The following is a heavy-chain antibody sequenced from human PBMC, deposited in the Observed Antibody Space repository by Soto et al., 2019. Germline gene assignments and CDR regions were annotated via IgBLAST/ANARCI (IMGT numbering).Heavy chain of an antibody. CDR3: ASGSDSSSWYDSYFDY. CDR1: GYTFTSYA. Sequence: QVQLVQSGAEVKKPGASVKVSCKASGYTFTSYAMHWVRQAPGQRLEWMGWINAGNGNTKYSQKFQGRVTITRDTSGSTAYMELSSLRSEDTAVYYCASGSDSSSWYDSYFDYWGQGTLVTVSS. V-gene: IGHV1-3*01. CDR2: INAGNGNT. J-gene: IGHJ4*02. D-gene: IGHD6-13*01.